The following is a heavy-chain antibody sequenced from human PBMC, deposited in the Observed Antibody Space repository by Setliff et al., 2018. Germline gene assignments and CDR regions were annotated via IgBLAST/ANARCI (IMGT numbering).Heavy chain of an antibody. D-gene: IGHD3-10*01. V-gene: IGHV4-39*01. CDR3: ARHVGIRGRGYNYYYYYMDV. CDR2: TYYSGDT. J-gene: IGHJ6*03. CDR1: GGSISTNTYF. Sequence: SETLSLTCTVSGGSISTNTYFWGWIRQPPGKGLEWIGNTYYSGDTYYNPSLKSRVTISVDTSRNQFSLKLSSVTATDTAIYYCARHVGIRGRGYNYYYYYMDVWGKGTTVTVS.